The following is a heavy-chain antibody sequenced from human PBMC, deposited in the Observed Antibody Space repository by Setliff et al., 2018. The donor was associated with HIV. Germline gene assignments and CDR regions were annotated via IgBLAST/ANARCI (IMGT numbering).Heavy chain of an antibody. D-gene: IGHD3-10*01. CDR1: GGSFSTYA. V-gene: IGHV1-69*06. CDR2: IIPLFETP. Sequence: SVKVSCKSSGGSFSTYAINWVRQAPGQGLEWMGNIIPLFETPDAAPRFRGRVTITADKSTSTAYRELSSLTYDDTAVYYCVRGGVRGTEYVYLDFWGQGTLVTVSS. CDR3: VRGGVRGTEYVYLDF. J-gene: IGHJ4*02.